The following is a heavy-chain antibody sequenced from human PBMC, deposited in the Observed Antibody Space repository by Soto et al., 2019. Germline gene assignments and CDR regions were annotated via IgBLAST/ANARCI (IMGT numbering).Heavy chain of an antibody. D-gene: IGHD2-21*01. CDR1: GFTFSSYW. V-gene: IGHV3-74*01. Sequence: GGSLILSCEVSGFTFSSYWMHWVRQAPGKGLVWVSHINSDGSTRNYADSVKGRFTISRDNTKNTLYLQMNSLRPEDTAVYYCASQIASGFWGQGTMVTVPS. J-gene: IGHJ3*01. CDR2: INSDGSTR. CDR3: ASQIASGF.